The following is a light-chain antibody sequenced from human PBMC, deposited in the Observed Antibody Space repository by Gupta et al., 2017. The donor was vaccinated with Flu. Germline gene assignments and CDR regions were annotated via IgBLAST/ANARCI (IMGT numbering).Light chain of an antibody. J-gene: IGLJ2*01. CDR1: RGNMAGSY. CDR3: QAYDATYHV. CDR2: EDN. V-gene: IGLV6-57*03. Sequence: FILTQPHSVSESPGKTVTISCTRNRGNMAGSYVQWYQQRPGSAPTTVIYEDNQRPSGVPDRFSGSIDTSSDSASLTISGVVPEDEADYYCQAYDATYHVFGGGTKLTVL.